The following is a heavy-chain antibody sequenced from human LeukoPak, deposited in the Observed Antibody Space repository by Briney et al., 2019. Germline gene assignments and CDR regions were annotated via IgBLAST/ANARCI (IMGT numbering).Heavy chain of an antibody. CDR1: GFTFSSYA. V-gene: IGHV3-30-3*01. J-gene: IGHJ4*02. CDR2: ISYDGSNK. Sequence: PGGSLRLSCAASGFTFSSYAMHWVRQAPGKGLEWVAVISYDGSNKHYADSVKGRFTISRDNSKNTLYLQMNSLRAEDTAVYYCARERTSNGYSSSWLDGGFDYWGQGTLVTVSS. D-gene: IGHD6-13*01. CDR3: ARERTSNGYSSSWLDGGFDY.